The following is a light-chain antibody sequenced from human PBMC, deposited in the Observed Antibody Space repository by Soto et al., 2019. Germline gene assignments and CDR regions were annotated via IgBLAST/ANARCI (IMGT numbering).Light chain of an antibody. CDR1: QSIDSY. CDR2: AAS. CDR3: QQRYNGRT. V-gene: IGKV1-39*01. Sequence: DIQMTQSPSTLSASVGDRVTITCRASQSIDSYLNWYQQKPGEAPNLLIYAASSLHSGVPSRFSGSGSGTDFTLTISSLQHEDFATYFCQQRYNGRTFGQGTKVEI. J-gene: IGKJ1*01.